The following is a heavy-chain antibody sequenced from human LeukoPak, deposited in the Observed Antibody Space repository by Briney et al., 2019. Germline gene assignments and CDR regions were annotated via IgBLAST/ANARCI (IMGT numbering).Heavy chain of an antibody. CDR1: GFTFSSYA. CDR3: ARDLAVAGNDDAFDI. J-gene: IGHJ3*02. Sequence: GGSLRLSCAASGFTFSSYAMSWVRQAPGKGLEWVAVIWYDGSNKYYADSVKGRFTISRDNSKNTLYLQMNSLRAEDTAVYYCARDLAVAGNDDAFDIWGQGTMVTVSS. V-gene: IGHV3-33*08. D-gene: IGHD6-19*01. CDR2: IWYDGSNK.